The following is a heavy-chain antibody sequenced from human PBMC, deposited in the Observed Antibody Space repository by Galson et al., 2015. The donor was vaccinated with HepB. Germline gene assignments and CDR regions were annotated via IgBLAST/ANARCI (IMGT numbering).Heavy chain of an antibody. Sequence: SLRLSCAASGFTFSRYWMSWVRQAPGKGLEWVANIKQDRTEIYYVDSVKGRFTISRDNAKNSLFLQMNSLRAEDTAVYYCARDYGGYTYGSLVPFDYWGQGTLVTVSS. CDR3: ARDYGGYTYGSLVPFDY. CDR2: IKQDRTEI. V-gene: IGHV3-7*01. CDR1: GFTFSRYW. D-gene: IGHD5-18*01. J-gene: IGHJ4*02.